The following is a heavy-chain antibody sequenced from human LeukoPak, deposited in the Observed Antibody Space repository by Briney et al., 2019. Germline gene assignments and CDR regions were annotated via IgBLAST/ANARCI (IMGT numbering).Heavy chain of an antibody. J-gene: IGHJ4*02. CDR3: ARGYDYGDYVGDFDY. V-gene: IGHV1-18*01. CDR1: GYTFTSYP. D-gene: IGHD4-17*01. CDR2: ITTYNGNT. Sequence: ASVKVSCKASGYTFTSYPISWVRQAPGQGLEWMGWITTYNGNTKYAQKLQGRVTMTTNTSTSTVYMDLRGLRSDDTAVYYCARGYDYGDYVGDFDYWGQGTLVTVSS.